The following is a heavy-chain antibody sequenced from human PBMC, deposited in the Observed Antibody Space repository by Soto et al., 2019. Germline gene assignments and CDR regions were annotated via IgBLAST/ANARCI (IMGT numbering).Heavy chain of an antibody. D-gene: IGHD3-22*01. Sequence: QVQLVQSGAEVKKPGSSVKVSCKASGGTFSSYAISWVRQAXGQGXXXMGGIIPIFGTANYAQKFQGRVTITADKSTSTAYMELSSLRSEDTAVYYCGASSAQLGGYEYFQHWGQGTLVTVSS. CDR1: GGTFSSYA. V-gene: IGHV1-69*06. CDR3: GASSAQLGGYEYFQH. CDR2: IIPIFGTA. J-gene: IGHJ1*01.